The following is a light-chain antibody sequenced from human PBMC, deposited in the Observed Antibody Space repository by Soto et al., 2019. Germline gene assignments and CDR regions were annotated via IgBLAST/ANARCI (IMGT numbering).Light chain of an antibody. CDR3: ATWDDRLRRPV. CDR1: SSNVGDNL. J-gene: IGLJ3*02. V-gene: IGLV1-47*01. CDR2: RNN. Sequence: QAVVTQPPSLSGTPGQRVTISCSGSSSNVGDNLVYWYQQVPGTAPKLLIYRNNQRPSGVPDRFSGSKSGASASLAISGLRSEDEADYYCATWDDRLRRPVFGGGTNLTVL.